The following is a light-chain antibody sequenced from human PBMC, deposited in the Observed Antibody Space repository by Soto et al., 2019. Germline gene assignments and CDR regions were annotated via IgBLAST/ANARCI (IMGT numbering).Light chain of an antibody. CDR1: SSDVGGYNY. V-gene: IGLV2-14*03. J-gene: IGLJ1*01. Sequence: VLTQPASVSGSPGQSITISCTGTSSDVGGYNYVSWYQQHPGKAPKVMLFDVTNRPSGVSNRFSGSKSGNTASLTISGLQAEDEADYYCSSYTSSSTYVFGTGTKVTVL. CDR2: DVT. CDR3: SSYTSSSTYV.